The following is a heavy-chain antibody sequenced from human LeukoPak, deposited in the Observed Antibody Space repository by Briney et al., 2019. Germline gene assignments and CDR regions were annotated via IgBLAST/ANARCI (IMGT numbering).Heavy chain of an antibody. V-gene: IGHV1-69*05. Sequence: SVKVSCKASGGTFSSYAISWVRQAPGQGLEWMGRTIPIFGTANYAQKFQGRVTITTDESTSTAYMELSSLRSEDTAVYYCASGAVRHIVVVTAIPETFDYWGQGTLVTVSS. CDR3: ASGAVRHIVVVTAIPETFDY. CDR2: TIPIFGTA. J-gene: IGHJ4*02. CDR1: GGTFSSYA. D-gene: IGHD2-21*02.